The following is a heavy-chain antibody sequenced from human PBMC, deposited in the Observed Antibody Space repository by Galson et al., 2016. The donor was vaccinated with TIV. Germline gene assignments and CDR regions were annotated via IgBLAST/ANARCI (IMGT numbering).Heavy chain of an antibody. V-gene: IGHV1-69*02. D-gene: IGHD1-26*01. CDR1: GDSSSSPT. J-gene: IGHJ4*02. CDR2: IIPMINVA. Sequence: SVKVSCKASGDSSSSPTISWVRQAPGLGLEWMGRIIPMINVANYAPKFQGRVTITADKSRSTAFLELTSLRSDDTAVNYCAGAAGHFASGGDPGYWGQGTLVTVSS. CDR3: AGAAGHFASGGDPGY.